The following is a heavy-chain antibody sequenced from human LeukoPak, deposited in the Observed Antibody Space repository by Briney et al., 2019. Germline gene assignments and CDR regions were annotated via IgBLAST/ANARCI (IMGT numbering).Heavy chain of an antibody. J-gene: IGHJ4*02. CDR3: AREKEVDFWSGYPIGYYFDY. V-gene: IGHV4-31*03. D-gene: IGHD3-3*01. CDR2: IYYSGST. Sequence: PSETLSLTCTVSGGSISSGGYYWSWIRQHPGKGLEWIGYIYYSGSTYYNPSLKSRVTISVDTSKNQFSLKLSSVTAADTAVYYCAREKEVDFWSGYPIGYYFDYWGQGTLVTVSS. CDR1: GGSISSGGYY.